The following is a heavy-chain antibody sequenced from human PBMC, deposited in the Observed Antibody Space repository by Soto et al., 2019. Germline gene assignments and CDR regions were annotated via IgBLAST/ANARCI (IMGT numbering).Heavy chain of an antibody. Sequence: SGPTLVNPTQTLTLTCTFSGFSITGNGEGVGWIRQPPGKALEWLALIYWADDKRYSPSLRNRLTITLDNSKDQVILTMTDMGPADTATYYCAHGYVQLLATFHYFDSWGK. V-gene: IGHV2-5*02. CDR1: GFSITGNGEG. J-gene: IGHJ4*02. CDR3: AHGYVQLLATFHYFDS. D-gene: IGHD2-2*01. CDR2: IYWADDK.